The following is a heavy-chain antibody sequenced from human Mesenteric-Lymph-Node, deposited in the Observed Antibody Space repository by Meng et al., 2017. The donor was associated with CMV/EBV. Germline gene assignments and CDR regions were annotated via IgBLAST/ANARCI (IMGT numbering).Heavy chain of an antibody. CDR1: GYTFTGYY. J-gene: IGHJ4*02. D-gene: IGHD2/OR15-2a*01. CDR3: ARATATPTFEFDY. CDR2: INPNSGGT. Sequence: ASVKVSCKASGYTFTGYYMHWVRQAPGQGLEWMGWINPNSGGTNYAQKFQGRVTITTDESTGTAYMELNSLTSEDTAVYYCARATATPTFEFDYWGQGTLVTVSS. V-gene: IGHV1-2*02.